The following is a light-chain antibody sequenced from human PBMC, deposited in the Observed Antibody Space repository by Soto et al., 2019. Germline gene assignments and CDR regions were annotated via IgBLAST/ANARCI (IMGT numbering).Light chain of an antibody. Sequence: DIQMTQSPASLSAFVGDRVTITCQASQDIVNSLNWYQQKPGKAPKLLIYAASSLETGVPSKFSGSGSGTDFSFTIFSLQLEDVATYYCQHYDSLPPTFGPGTKVDIK. J-gene: IGKJ3*01. CDR2: AAS. CDR1: QDIVNS. CDR3: QHYDSLPPT. V-gene: IGKV1-33*01.